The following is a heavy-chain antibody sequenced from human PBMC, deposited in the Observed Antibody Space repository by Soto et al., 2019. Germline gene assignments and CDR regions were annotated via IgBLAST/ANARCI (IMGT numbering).Heavy chain of an antibody. J-gene: IGHJ4*02. Sequence: QVQLVQSGAEVKKPGASVKVSCKASGYTFTSYGISWVRQAPGQGLEWMGWISAYNGNTNYAQKLQGRVTMTTDTSSSTSYMELRSMRSDDTAVYYCASTTAVTKSFAYWGQGTLVTVSS. V-gene: IGHV1-18*01. CDR1: GYTFTSYG. D-gene: IGHD4-17*01. CDR2: ISAYNGNT. CDR3: ASTTAVTKSFAY.